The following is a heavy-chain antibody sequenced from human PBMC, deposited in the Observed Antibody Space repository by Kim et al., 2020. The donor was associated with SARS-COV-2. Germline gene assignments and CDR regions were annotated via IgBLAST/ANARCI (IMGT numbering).Heavy chain of an antibody. CDR2: IYYSGST. CDR3: ARDGDDSSGLDAFDI. Sequence: SETLSLTCTVSGGSISSGGYYWSWIRQHPGKGLEWIGYIYYSGSTYYNPSLKSRVTISVDTSKNQFSLKLSSVTAADTAVYYCARDGDDSSGLDAFDIWGQGTMVTVSS. CDR1: GGSISSGGYY. J-gene: IGHJ3*02. V-gene: IGHV4-31*03. D-gene: IGHD3-22*01.